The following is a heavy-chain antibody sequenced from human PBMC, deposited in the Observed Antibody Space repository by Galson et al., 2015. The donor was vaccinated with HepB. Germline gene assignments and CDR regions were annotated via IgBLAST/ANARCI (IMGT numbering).Heavy chain of an antibody. D-gene: IGHD2-15*01. J-gene: IGHJ6*02. Sequence: SLRLSCAASGFIFSRNVMHWVRQAPGKGLEWVALISYEGSDKYYADSVKGRFTISRDNSKNTLYLQMNSLRGEDTAVYYCATGGFSGDSWSSDYYGMDVWGQGATVTVSS. CDR2: ISYEGSDK. CDR3: ATGGFSGDSWSSDYYGMDV. CDR1: GFIFSRNV. V-gene: IGHV3-30*03.